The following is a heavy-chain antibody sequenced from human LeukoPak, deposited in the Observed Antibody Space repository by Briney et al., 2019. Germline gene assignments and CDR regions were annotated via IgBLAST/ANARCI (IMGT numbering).Heavy chain of an antibody. V-gene: IGHV3-21*01. CDR3: TRGSYGDYEY. D-gene: IGHD4-17*01. Sequence: GGSLRLSCSASRFTFSSYTMNWVRRAPGKGLEWVSSIDPSSTYIYYADSVKGRFTISRDNAQNSLYLQMNSLRAEDTAVYYWTRGSYGDYEYWGQGTLVTVSS. J-gene: IGHJ4*02. CDR1: RFTFSSYT. CDR2: IDPSSTYI.